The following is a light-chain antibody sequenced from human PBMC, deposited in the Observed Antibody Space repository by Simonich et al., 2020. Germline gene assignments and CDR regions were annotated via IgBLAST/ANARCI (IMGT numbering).Light chain of an antibody. CDR1: NIGSKS. CDR2: DDS. V-gene: IGLV3-21*03. Sequence: SYVLTQPPSVSVAPGKTARITCGGNNIGSKSVHWYQQKPGQAPVLVVYDDSDRPSGLPERCSGSTAGNTATLTISRVEAGDEADYYCQVWDSSSDVVFGGGTKLTVL. CDR3: QVWDSSSDVV. J-gene: IGLJ2*01.